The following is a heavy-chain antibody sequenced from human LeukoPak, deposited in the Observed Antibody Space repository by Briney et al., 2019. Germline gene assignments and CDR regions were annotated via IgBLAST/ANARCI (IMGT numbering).Heavy chain of an antibody. CDR2: ISGSGGST. D-gene: IGHD3-3*01. CDR1: GFIFSSYA. CDR3: AKDPLGVVNAFDI. V-gene: IGHV3-23*01. Sequence: GGSLRLSCAASGFIFSSYAMSWVRQAPGKGLEWVSAISGSGGSTYYADSVKGRFTISRDNSKNTLYLQMNSLRAEDTAVYYCAKDPLGVVNAFDIWGQGTMVTVSS. J-gene: IGHJ3*02.